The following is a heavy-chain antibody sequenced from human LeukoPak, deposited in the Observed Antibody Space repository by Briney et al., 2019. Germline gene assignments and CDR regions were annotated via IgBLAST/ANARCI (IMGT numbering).Heavy chain of an antibody. V-gene: IGHV4-31*03. CDR1: GGSISSGCYY. CDR3: ARDRGMFIDY. CDR2: IYYSGST. D-gene: IGHD3-10*02. J-gene: IGHJ4*02. Sequence: SETLSLTCTVSGGSISSGCYYWSWIRQHPGKGLEWIGYIYYSGSTYYNPSLKSRVTISVDTSKNQFSLKLSSVTAADTAVDYCARDRGMFIDYCGQGTLVTVSS.